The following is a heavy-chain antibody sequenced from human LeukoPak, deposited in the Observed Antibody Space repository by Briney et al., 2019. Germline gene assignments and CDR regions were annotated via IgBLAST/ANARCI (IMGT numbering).Heavy chain of an antibody. CDR1: GGSFSGYY. D-gene: IGHD3-10*01. CDR3: ARGNRKGLWFGEFPFDP. Sequence: PSETLSLTCAVCGGSFSGYYWSWIRQPPGKGLEWIGEINHSGSTNYNPSLKSRVTISVDTSKNQFSLKLSSVTAADTAVYYCARGNRKGLWFGEFPFDPWGQGTLVTVSS. V-gene: IGHV4-34*01. J-gene: IGHJ5*02. CDR2: INHSGST.